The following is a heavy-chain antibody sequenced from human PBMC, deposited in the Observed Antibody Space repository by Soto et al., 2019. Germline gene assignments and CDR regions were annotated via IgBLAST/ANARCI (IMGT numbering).Heavy chain of an antibody. J-gene: IGHJ4*02. D-gene: IGHD4-17*01. V-gene: IGHV4-4*02. CDR3: ASGGDYTWHS. CDR2: IFRSGTT. CDR1: GGSVSGDSW. Sequence: QVQLQESGPGLVKPSGTLSLTCAVSGGSVSGDSWWSWVRQPPGKGLEWIGEIFRSGTTNYNPSLKSRITVSIDKPKNQFSRKLTSVTAADTAVYYCASGGDYTWHSWGQGTLVTVSS.